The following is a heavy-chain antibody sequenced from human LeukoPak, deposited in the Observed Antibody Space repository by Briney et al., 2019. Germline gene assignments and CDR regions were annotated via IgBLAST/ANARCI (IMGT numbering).Heavy chain of an antibody. D-gene: IGHD6-19*01. CDR3: ARGQGLGPFDY. CDR2: ISYGGST. Sequence: PSETLSLTCTVSGGSISSYYWSWIPKSPGKGLECIGCISYGGSTNYNPSLKSRLTISVDTSKNQFSLKLSSVTAADTAVYYCARGQGLGPFDYWGQGTLGTVSS. V-gene: IGHV4-59*12. J-gene: IGHJ4*02. CDR1: GGSISSYY.